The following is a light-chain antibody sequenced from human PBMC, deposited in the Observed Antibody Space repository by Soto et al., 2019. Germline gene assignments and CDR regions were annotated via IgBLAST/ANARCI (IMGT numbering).Light chain of an antibody. J-gene: IGKJ1*01. CDR3: QQYNSPGT. V-gene: IGKV1-5*01. CDR1: QSISSW. Sequence: DIQMTQSPSTLSASVGDRVTITCRASQSISSWLAWYQQKPGKAPKLLIYDASSLESGVPSRFSGGGSGTEFTLTISSLQPDDFATYYCQQYNSPGTFGQGTKVEIK. CDR2: DAS.